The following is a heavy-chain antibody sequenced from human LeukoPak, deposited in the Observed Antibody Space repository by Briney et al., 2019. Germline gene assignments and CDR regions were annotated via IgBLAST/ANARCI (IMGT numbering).Heavy chain of an antibody. Sequence: SETLSLTCIVSGGSISSHYWSWIRQPPGKGLEWIGYIYYSGSTNYNPSLKSRVTISVDTSKNQFSLKLSSVTAADTAVYYCARDLAYYYGSGSQYYYYYYMDVWGKGTTVTVSS. CDR1: GGSISSHY. V-gene: IGHV4-59*11. CDR3: ARDLAYYYGSGSQYYYYYYMDV. CDR2: IYYSGST. D-gene: IGHD3-10*01. J-gene: IGHJ6*03.